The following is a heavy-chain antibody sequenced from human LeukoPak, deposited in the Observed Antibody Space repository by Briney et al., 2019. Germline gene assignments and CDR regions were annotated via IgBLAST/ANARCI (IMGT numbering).Heavy chain of an antibody. CDR2: IIPIFGTA. D-gene: IGHD1-26*01. V-gene: IGHV1-69*13. CDR1: GYTFTGYY. J-gene: IGHJ4*02. CDR3: ARDRYSGSYYFDY. Sequence: SVKVSCKASGYTFTGYYMHWVRQAPGQGLEWMGGIIPIFGTANYAQKFQGRVTITADESTSTAYMELSSLRSEDTAVYYCARDRYSGSYYFDYWGQGTLVTVSS.